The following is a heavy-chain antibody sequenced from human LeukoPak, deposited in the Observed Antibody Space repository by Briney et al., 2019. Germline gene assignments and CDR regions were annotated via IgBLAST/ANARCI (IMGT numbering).Heavy chain of an antibody. CDR1: GFTFSSYA. D-gene: IGHD1-26*01. CDR2: IKQDGSEK. V-gene: IGHV3-7*01. J-gene: IGHJ4*02. CDR3: ARDPSGSYWSYFDY. Sequence: PGGSLRLSCAASGFTFSSYAMSWVRQAPGKGLEWVANIKQDGSEKYYVDSVKGRFTISRDNAKNSLYLQMNSLRAEDTAVYYCARDPSGSYWSYFDYWGQGTLVTVSS.